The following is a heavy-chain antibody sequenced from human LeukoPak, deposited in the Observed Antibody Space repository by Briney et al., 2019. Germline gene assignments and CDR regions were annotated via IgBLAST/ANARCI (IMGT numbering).Heavy chain of an antibody. Sequence: GGSLRLSCAASGFTFSSYDMHWVRQAPGKGLEWVANIKQDGSEKYYVDSVKGRFTISRDNAKNSLYLQMNSLRAEDTAVYYCARDYYYMDVWGKGTTVTVSS. CDR3: ARDYYYMDV. CDR1: GFTFSSYD. CDR2: IKQDGSEK. V-gene: IGHV3-7*01. J-gene: IGHJ6*03.